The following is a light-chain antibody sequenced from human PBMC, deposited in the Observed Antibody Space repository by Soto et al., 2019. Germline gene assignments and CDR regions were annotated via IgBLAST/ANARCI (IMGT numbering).Light chain of an antibody. CDR3: SSYAGSNNLV. J-gene: IGLJ2*01. Sequence: QSALTQPPSASGSPGQSVTISCTGTSSDVGGYKYVSWYLHHPGKAPELMIYEVSKRPSGVPDRFSGSKSGNTASLTVSGLQAEDEADYYCSSYAGSNNLVFGGGTKLTVL. V-gene: IGLV2-8*01. CDR2: EVS. CDR1: SSDVGGYKY.